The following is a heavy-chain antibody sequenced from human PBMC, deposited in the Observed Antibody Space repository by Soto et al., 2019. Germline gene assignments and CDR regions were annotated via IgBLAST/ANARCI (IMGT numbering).Heavy chain of an antibody. CDR2: IYYSGST. CDR3: ASPRSQGIAAGSLDY. Sequence: QLQLQESGPGLVKPSETLSLTCTVSGGSISSSSYYWGWIRQPPGKGLEWIGSIYYSGSTYYNPSLKSRVTISVDTSKNQFSLKLSSVTAADTAVYYCASPRSQGIAAGSLDYWGQGTLVTVSS. D-gene: IGHD6-13*01. V-gene: IGHV4-39*01. CDR1: GGSISSSSYY. J-gene: IGHJ4*02.